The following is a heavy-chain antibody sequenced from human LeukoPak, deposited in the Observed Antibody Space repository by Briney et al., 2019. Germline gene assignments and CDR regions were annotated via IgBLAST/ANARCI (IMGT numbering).Heavy chain of an antibody. CDR1: GFTFSNAW. J-gene: IGHJ4*02. V-gene: IGHV3-15*01. CDR3: TTGIRLFATSRFDY. D-gene: IGHD2-21*01. CDR2: IKSKTDGGTT. Sequence: GGSLRLSCAASGFTFSNAWMSWVRQAPGKGLEWVGRIKSKTDGGTTDYAAPVKGRFTISRDDSKNTLYLQMNSLKTEDTAVYYCTTGIRLFATSRFDYWGQGTLVTVSS.